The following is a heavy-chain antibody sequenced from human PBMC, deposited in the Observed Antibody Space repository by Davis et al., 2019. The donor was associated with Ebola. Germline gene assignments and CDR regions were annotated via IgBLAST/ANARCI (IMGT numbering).Heavy chain of an antibody. CDR2: ISGSDSKT. CDR3: ARRIDDFYYYYYYMDV. D-gene: IGHD3-3*01. V-gene: IGHV3-23*01. Sequence: GGSLRLSCVASGFTFSNYAMSWVRQAPGKGLEWVSGISGSDSKTYYADSVKGRFTISRDNSKNMLYLQMNSLRAEDTAVYYCARRIDDFYYYYYYMDVWGKGTTVTVSS. J-gene: IGHJ6*03. CDR1: GFTFSNYA.